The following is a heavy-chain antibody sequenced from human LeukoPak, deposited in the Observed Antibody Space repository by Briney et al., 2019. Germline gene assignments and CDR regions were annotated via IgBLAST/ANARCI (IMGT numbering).Heavy chain of an antibody. CDR2: INPNSGGT. D-gene: IGHD1-26*01. V-gene: IGHV1-2*02. CDR3: ARSYSGFGYALHDY. CDR1: GYTSTDYY. Sequence: ASVKVSCKASGYTSTDYYMHWVRQAPGQGLEWMGWINPNSGGTNYAQKFQGRVTMTRDTSISTAYMELSSLRSDDTAMYYCARSYSGFGYALHDYWGQGTLVTVSS. J-gene: IGHJ4*02.